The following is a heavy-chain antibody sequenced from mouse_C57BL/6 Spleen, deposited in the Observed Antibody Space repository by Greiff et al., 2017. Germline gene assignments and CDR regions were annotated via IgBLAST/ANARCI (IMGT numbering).Heavy chain of an antibody. CDR2: IYPGDGDT. J-gene: IGHJ2*01. D-gene: IGHD2-2*01. CDR3: ARGLGWGFDY. Sequence: QVQLKQSGPELVKPGASVKISCKASGYAFSSSWMNWVKQRPGKGLEWIGRIYPGDGDTNYNGKFKGKATLTADKSSSTAYMQLSSLTSEDSAVYFCARGLGWGFDYWGQGTTLTVSS. CDR1: GYAFSSSW. V-gene: IGHV1-82*01.